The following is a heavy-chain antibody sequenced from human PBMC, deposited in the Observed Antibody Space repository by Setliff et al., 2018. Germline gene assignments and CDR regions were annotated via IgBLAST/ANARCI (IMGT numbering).Heavy chain of an antibody. Sequence: SETLSLTCTVSGGSISGYYWTWIRQPAGKGLEWIGRMYGNSNYNPSLKSRVTMSIDTSKNKFSLKLSSVTAADTAVYYCARGPGAATGEGFDILGQGTRFTVSS. CDR1: GGSISGYY. V-gene: IGHV4-4*07. J-gene: IGHJ3*02. D-gene: IGHD7-27*01. CDR2: MYGNS. CDR3: ARGPGAATGEGFDI.